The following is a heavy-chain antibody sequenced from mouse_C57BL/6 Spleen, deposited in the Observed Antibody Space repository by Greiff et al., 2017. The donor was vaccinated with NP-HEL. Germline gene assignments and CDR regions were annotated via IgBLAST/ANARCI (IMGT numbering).Heavy chain of an antibody. Sequence: QVQLQQPGAELVRPGSSVKLSCKASGYTFTSYWMHWVKQRPIQGLEWIGNIDPSDSETHYNQKFKDKATLTVDKSSSTAYMQLSSLTSEDSAVYYCAREDSSGSWFAYWGQGTLVTVSA. J-gene: IGHJ3*01. CDR2: IDPSDSET. D-gene: IGHD3-2*02. CDR3: AREDSSGSWFAY. CDR1: GYTFTSYW. V-gene: IGHV1-52*01.